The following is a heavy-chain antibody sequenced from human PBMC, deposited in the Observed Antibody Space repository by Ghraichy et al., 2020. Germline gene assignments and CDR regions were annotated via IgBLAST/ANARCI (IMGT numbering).Heavy chain of an antibody. D-gene: IGHD5-12*01. CDR1: GGTFSSYT. V-gene: IGHV1-69*04. Sequence: SVKVSCKASGGTFSSYTISWVRQAPGQGLEWMGRIIPILGIANYAQKFQGRVTITADKSTSTAYMELSSLRSEDTAVYYCAREERGYSGYDPGDAFDIWGQGTMVTVSS. CDR3: AREERGYSGYDPGDAFDI. J-gene: IGHJ3*02. CDR2: IIPILGIA.